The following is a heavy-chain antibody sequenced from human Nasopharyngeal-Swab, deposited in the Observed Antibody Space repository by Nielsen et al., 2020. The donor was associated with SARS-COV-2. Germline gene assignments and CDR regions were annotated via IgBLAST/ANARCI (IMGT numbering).Heavy chain of an antibody. J-gene: IGHJ4*02. CDR3: ARAGSYRFDY. Sequence: WIRQPPGKGLEWVSSISSSSSYIYYADSVKGRFTISRDNAKNTLFLQMNSLRADDTAVYYCARAGSYRFDYWGQGTLVTVSS. V-gene: IGHV3-21*01. CDR2: ISSSSSYI. D-gene: IGHD3-10*01.